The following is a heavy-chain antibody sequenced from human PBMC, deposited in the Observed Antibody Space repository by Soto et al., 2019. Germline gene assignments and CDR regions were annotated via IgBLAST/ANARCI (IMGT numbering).Heavy chain of an antibody. CDR1: GFLFRNYA. J-gene: IGHJ6*02. Sequence: GVSLSLSCAASGFLFRNYAMGWVRQAPGRGLEWVSAITGSGGGTYYADSVKGRVTVSRDNSKNTLYLQMHSLRAEDTAIFFCAKWDTHRIIPTTGGGNDYYSDMDVGRQGTRVTVSS. D-gene: IGHD1-26*01. V-gene: IGHV3-23*01. CDR2: ITGSGGGT. CDR3: AKWDTHRIIPTTGGGNDYYSDMDV.